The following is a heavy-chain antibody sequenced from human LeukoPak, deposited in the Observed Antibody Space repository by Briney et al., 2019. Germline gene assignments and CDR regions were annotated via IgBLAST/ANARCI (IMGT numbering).Heavy chain of an antibody. V-gene: IGHV4-34*01. D-gene: IGHD3-3*01. J-gene: IGHJ4*02. CDR3: ARPYYDFWSGPGVFDY. CDR1: GGSFSGYY. CDR2: INHSGST. Sequence: PSETLSLTCAVYGGSFSGYYWSWIRQPPGKGLEWIGEINHSGSTNYNPSLKSRVTISVDTSENQFSLKLSSVTAADTAVYYCARPYYDFWSGPGVFDYWGQGTLVTVSS.